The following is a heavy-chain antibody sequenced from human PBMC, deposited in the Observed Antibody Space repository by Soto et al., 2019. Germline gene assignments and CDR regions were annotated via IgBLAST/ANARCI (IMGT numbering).Heavy chain of an antibody. CDR3: ARGSHVSSIAARLPTGYYGMDV. D-gene: IGHD6-6*01. CDR1: GGTFSSYA. J-gene: IGHJ6*02. CDR2: IIPIFGTA. Sequence: ASVKVSCKASGGTFSSYAISWVRQAPGQGLEWMGGIIPIFGTANYAQKFQGRVTITADESTSTAYMELSSLRSEDTAVYYCARGSHVSSIAARLPTGYYGMDVWGQGTTVTVSS. V-gene: IGHV1-69*13.